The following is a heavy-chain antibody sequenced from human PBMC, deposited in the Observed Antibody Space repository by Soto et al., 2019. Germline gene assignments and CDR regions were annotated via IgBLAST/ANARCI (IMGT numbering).Heavy chain of an antibody. CDR1: GFTFSNSA. J-gene: IGHJ4*02. Sequence: GGSLRLSCAASGFTFSNSAMTWVRQALGKGPEWVSSIGRTNNTHYADSVKGRFAISRDNSQNTPYLQMNSLTAEDTAVYFCAKVDAYSYRTDHWGQGTLVTVSS. D-gene: IGHD3-16*02. CDR2: IGRTNNT. CDR3: AKVDAYSYRTDH. V-gene: IGHV3-23*01.